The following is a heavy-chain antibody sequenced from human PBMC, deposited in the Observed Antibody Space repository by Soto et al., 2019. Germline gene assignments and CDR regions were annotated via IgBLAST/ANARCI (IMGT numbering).Heavy chain of an antibody. D-gene: IGHD6-13*01. J-gene: IGHJ4*02. V-gene: IGHV3-74*01. CDR1: GFTFSSYW. CDR3: ARVDIEAAAGLFDY. Sequence: GGSLRLSCAASGFTFSSYWMHWVRQAPGKGLVWVSRINSDGSSTSYADSVKGRFTISRDNAKNTLYLQMNSLRAEDTAVYYCARVDIEAAAGLFDYWGQGTLVTVSS. CDR2: INSDGSST.